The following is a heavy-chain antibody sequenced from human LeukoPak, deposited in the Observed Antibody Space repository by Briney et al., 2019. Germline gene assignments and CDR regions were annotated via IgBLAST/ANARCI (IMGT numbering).Heavy chain of an antibody. CDR3: ARDFSFSGSYYTPDY. V-gene: IGHV1-2*04. CDR1: GYTFTGYY. Sequence: ASVKVSCKASGYTFTGYYMHWVRQAPGQGLEWMGWINPNSGGTNYAQKFQGWVTMTRDTSISTAYMELSRLRSDDTAVYYCARDFSFSGSYYTPDYWGQGTLVTVSS. J-gene: IGHJ4*02. CDR2: INPNSGGT. D-gene: IGHD3-10*01.